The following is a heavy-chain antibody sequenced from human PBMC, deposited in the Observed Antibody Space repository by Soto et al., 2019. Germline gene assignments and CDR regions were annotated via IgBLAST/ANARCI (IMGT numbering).Heavy chain of an antibody. D-gene: IGHD4-4*01. Sequence: QVQLQESGPGLVKPSESLSLTCSVSGGSVSSGSYYWSWIRQPPGKGLEWIGYKYYSGRTHYNPSLKSRATISVDTSKNEFSLKLSSVTAADTAVYYCAREEGDGYSHDAFDIWGQGTRVTVSS. CDR3: AREEGDGYSHDAFDI. J-gene: IGHJ3*02. V-gene: IGHV4-61*01. CDR2: KYYSGRT. CDR1: GGSVSSGSYY.